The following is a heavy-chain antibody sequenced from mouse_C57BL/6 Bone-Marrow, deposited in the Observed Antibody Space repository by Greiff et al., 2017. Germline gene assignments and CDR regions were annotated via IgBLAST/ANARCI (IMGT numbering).Heavy chain of an antibody. V-gene: IGHV6-3*01. J-gene: IGHJ4*01. CDR3: TGLRGIYAMDY. CDR1: GFTFSNYW. D-gene: IGHD1-1*01. CDR2: IRLKSDNYAT. Sequence: EVMLVESGGGLVQPGGSMKLSCVASGFTFSNYWMNWVRQSPEKGLEWVAQIRLKSDNYATHYAESVKGRFTISRDDSKSSVYLQMNNLRAEDTGIYYCTGLRGIYAMDYWGQGTSVTVSS.